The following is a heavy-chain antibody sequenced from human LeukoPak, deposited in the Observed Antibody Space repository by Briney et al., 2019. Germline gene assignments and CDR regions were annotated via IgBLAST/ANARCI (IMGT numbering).Heavy chain of an antibody. CDR1: GFTFSSYG. D-gene: IGHD3-22*01. J-gene: IGHJ4*02. Sequence: GGSLRLSCAASGFTFSSYGMHWVRQAPGKGLEWVAFIRYDGSNKYYADSVKGRFTISRDNSKNTLYLQMNSLRAEDTAVYYCARNNYYDSSGYPTRLYYFDCWGQGTLVTVSS. CDR2: IRYDGSNK. V-gene: IGHV3-30*02. CDR3: ARNNYYDSSGYPTRLYYFDC.